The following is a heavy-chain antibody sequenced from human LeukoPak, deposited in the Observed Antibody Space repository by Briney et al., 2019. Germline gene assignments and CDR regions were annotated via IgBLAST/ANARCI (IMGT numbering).Heavy chain of an antibody. CDR3: ARELSRGYSSSWPDY. CDR1: GYSISSGYY. J-gene: IGHJ4*02. V-gene: IGHV4-38-2*02. D-gene: IGHD6-13*01. Sequence: SETLSLTCAVSGYSISSGYYWGWIRQPPGKGLEWIGRYYNSGSTYYNPSLKSRVTISVDTSKNQFSLKLSSVTAADTAVDYCARELSRGYSSSWPDYWGQGTLVTVSS. CDR2: YYNSGST.